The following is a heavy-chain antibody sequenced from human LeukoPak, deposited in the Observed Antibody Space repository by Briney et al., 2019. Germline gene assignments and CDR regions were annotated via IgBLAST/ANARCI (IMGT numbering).Heavy chain of an antibody. CDR1: GFTFSSYA. CDR2: INWNGGST. Sequence: PGGSLRLSCAASGFTFSSYAMSWVRQAPGKGLEWVSGINWNGGSTGYADSVKGRFTISRDNAKNSLYLQMNSLRAEDTALYYCARGEGAASFDYWGQGTLVTVSS. V-gene: IGHV3-20*04. J-gene: IGHJ4*02. CDR3: ARGEGAASFDY. D-gene: IGHD1-26*01.